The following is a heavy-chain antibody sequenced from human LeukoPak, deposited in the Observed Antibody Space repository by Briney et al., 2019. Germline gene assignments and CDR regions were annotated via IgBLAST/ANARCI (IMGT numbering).Heavy chain of an antibody. V-gene: IGHV5-51*01. CDR2: IYPVDSDT. CDR1: GYSFTGYW. CDR3: ARLGYCSSTSCPSSYYGMDV. J-gene: IGHJ6*02. Sequence: GESLKISCKGSGYSFTGYWSGWVRQMPGKGLGWMGIIYPVDSDTRYSPSFQGHVPISADKSISTAYLQWSSLKASDTAMSYYARLGYCSSTSCPSSYYGMDVWGQGTPVTVSS. D-gene: IGHD2-2*01.